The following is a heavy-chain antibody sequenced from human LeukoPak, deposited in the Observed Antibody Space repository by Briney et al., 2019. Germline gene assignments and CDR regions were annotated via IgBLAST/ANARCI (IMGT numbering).Heavy chain of an antibody. CDR3: ARDLSFSPDH. J-gene: IGHJ4*02. CDR2: VSPDGNLA. V-gene: IGHV3-74*01. Sequence: GGSQRLSCAGSGLTISSSWMHWVRQAPGKGPVWVAHVSPDGNLANYADSVKGRFIISRDNAKNTLFLQMNSLRAEDTAVYYCARDLSFSPDHWGQGTLVTVSS. CDR1: GLTISSSW.